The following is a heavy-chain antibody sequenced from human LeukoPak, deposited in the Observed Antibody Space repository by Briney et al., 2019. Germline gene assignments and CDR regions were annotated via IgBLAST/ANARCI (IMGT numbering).Heavy chain of an antibody. J-gene: IGHJ4*02. V-gene: IGHV1-2*02. CDR2: INPNSGGT. Sequence: GASVKVSCKASGYTFTGYYMHWVRQAPGQGLERMGWINPNSGGTNYAQKFQGRVTMTRDTSISTAYMELSRLRSDDTAVYYCARGVTRLVTTPFGVWGQGTLVTVSS. CDR3: ARGVTRLVTTPFGV. CDR1: GYTFTGYY. D-gene: IGHD4-17*01.